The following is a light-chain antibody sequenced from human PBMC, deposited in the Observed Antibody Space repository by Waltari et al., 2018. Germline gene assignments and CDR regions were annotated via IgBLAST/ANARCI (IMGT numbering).Light chain of an antibody. V-gene: IGKV4-1*01. CDR1: LSILHNSENKNY. Sequence: DIVMTQSPDSLSVSLGERATINCKSSLSILHNSENKNYLGWHQQKAGQSPQLLIYGASTRESGVPDRFRGSGSGTDFTLTLSSLQAEDVAVYYCQQYYSTPFTFGPGTKVDIK. CDR3: QQYYSTPFT. J-gene: IGKJ3*01. CDR2: GAS.